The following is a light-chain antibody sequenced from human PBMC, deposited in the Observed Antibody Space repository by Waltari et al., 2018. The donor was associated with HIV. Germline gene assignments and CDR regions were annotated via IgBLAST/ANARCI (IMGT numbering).Light chain of an antibody. Sequence: EVIMTQSPATLSVSPGDKAILSCRASQNVSGDLAWLQQKPGRAPRLLIYGTSIRATGIPSRISGSGSETEFTLTISRVQPEDSANYFCQQYNQWPPWTFGQGTKVDIK. CDR1: QNVSGD. CDR2: GTS. J-gene: IGKJ1*01. V-gene: IGKV3D-15*01. CDR3: QQYNQWPPWT.